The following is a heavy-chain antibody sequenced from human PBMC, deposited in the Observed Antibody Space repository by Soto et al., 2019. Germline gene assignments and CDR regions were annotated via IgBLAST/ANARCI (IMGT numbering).Heavy chain of an antibody. CDR3: ARNVVVVAAPDEYYYYGKDV. CDR2: VSAYNGNT. CDR1: GYTFTSYG. J-gene: IGHJ6*02. Sequence: ASVKVSCKASGYTFTSYGISWVRQAPGQGLEWMGWVSAYNGNTNYAQKLQGRVTMTTDTSTSTAYMELRSLRSDDTAVYYCARNVVVVAAPDEYYYYGKDVWGQGTTVTVSS. V-gene: IGHV1-18*01. D-gene: IGHD2-15*01.